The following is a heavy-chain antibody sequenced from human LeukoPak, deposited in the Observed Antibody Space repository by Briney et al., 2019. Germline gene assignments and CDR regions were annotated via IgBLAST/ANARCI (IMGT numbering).Heavy chain of an antibody. CDR3: ARDGIAVAGTNWFDP. CDR1: AYTFTTYG. J-gene: IGHJ5*02. V-gene: IGHV1-18*01. D-gene: IGHD6-19*01. Sequence: ASVKVSCKASAYTFTTYGISWVRQAPGQGLEWMGWISAYNGNTNYAQKLQGRVTMTTDTSTGTAYMELRSLRSDDTAVYYCARDGIAVAGTNWFDPGGQGTLVTVS. CDR2: ISAYNGNT.